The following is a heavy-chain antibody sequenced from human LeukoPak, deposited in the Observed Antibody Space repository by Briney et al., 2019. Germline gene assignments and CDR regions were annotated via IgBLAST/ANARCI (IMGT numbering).Heavy chain of an antibody. D-gene: IGHD6-19*01. CDR2: IYYSGST. Sequence: SETLSLTCPVSGGSISSYYWSWIRQPPGKGLEWIGYIYYSGSTNYNPSLKSRVTISVDTSKNQFSLKLSSVTAADTAVYYCARNQRYSSGLDYWGQGTLVTVSS. J-gene: IGHJ4*02. V-gene: IGHV4-59*01. CDR1: GGSISSYY. CDR3: ARNQRYSSGLDY.